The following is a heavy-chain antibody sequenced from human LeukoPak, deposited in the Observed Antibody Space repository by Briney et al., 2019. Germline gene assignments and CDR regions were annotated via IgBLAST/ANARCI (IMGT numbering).Heavy chain of an antibody. CDR2: ISYDGSNK. CDR3: AKAGGSVAGTGSDY. V-gene: IGHV3-30*18. Sequence: PGGSLRLSCAASGFTFSSYGMHWVRQAPGKGLEWVAVISYDGSNKYYADSVKGRFTISRDNSKNTLYLQMNSLRAEDTAVYYCAKAGGSVAGTGSDYWGQGTLVTVSS. CDR1: GFTFSSYG. D-gene: IGHD6-19*01. J-gene: IGHJ4*02.